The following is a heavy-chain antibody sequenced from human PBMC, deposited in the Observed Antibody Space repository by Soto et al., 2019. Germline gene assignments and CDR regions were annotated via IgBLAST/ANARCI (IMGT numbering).Heavy chain of an antibody. J-gene: IGHJ6*02. CDR2: ISYDGSNK. V-gene: IGHV3-30*18. D-gene: IGHD2-15*01. Sequence: QVQLVESGGGVVQPGRSLRLSCAASGFTFSSYGMHWVRQAPGKGLEWVAVISYDGSNKYYADSVKGRFTISRDNSKNTLYLQMNSLRAEDTFVYYLANVLDKYCSGVSCCGCIMHVWGQATTVTVSS. CDR1: GFTFSSYG. CDR3: ANVLDKYCSGVSCCGCIMHV.